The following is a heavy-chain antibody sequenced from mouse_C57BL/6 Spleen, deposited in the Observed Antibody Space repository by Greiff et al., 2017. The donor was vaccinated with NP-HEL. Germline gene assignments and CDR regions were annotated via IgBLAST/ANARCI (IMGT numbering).Heavy chain of an antibody. CDR1: GYSFTGYY. D-gene: IGHD1-1*01. Sequence: EVQLQQSGPELVKPGASVKISCKASGYSFTGYYMHWVKQSSEKSLEWIGEINPSTGGTSYNQKFKGKATLTVDKSSSTAYMQLKSLTSEDSAVYYCARPSTVVGAMDDWGQGTSVTVAS. CDR2: INPSTGGT. J-gene: IGHJ4*01. CDR3: ARPSTVVGAMDD. V-gene: IGHV1-43*01.